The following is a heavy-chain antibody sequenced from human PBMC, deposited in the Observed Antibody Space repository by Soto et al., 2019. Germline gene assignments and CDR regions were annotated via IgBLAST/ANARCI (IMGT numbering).Heavy chain of an antibody. Sequence: QVQLVQSGAEVKKPGASVKVSCKASGYTFVNYEINWVRQATGQVLEWLGWMNPHSGDTFYAQNFQGSVTMTRNTSITTAYIELNSLTSEDTAVYYCARQHAMDYWGQGTLVTVSS. J-gene: IGHJ4*02. CDR2: MNPHSGDT. CDR1: GYTFVNYE. CDR3: ARQHAMDY. V-gene: IGHV1-8*01.